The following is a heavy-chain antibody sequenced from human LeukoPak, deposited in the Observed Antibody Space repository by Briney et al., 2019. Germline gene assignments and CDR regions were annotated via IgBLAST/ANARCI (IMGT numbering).Heavy chain of an antibody. V-gene: IGHV1-2*02. J-gene: IGHJ6*03. CDR3: ARGRDDFWSGYPYYYYYYMDV. CDR1: GYTFTGYY. CDR2: INPNSGGT. D-gene: IGHD3-3*01. Sequence: GASVKVSCKASGYTFTGYYMHWVRQAPGQGLEWMGWINPNSGGTNYAQKFQGRVTMTRDTSISTAYMELSRLRSEDTAVYYCARGRDDFWSGYPYYYYYYMDVWGKGTTVTVSS.